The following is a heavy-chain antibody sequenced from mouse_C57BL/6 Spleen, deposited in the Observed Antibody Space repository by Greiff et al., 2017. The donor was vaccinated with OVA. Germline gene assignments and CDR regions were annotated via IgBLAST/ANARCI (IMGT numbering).Heavy chain of an antibody. CDR3: ARGGTTVVAVWYFDV. CDR2: IYPRDGST. CDR1: GYTFTSYD. D-gene: IGHD1-1*01. V-gene: IGHV1-85*01. Sequence: LEESGPELVKPGASVKLSCKASGYTFTSYDIHWVKQRPGQGLEWIGWIYPRDGSTKYNEKFKGKATLTVDTSSSTAYMELHSLTSEYSAVDFYARGGTTVVAVWYFDVWGTGTTVTVSS. J-gene: IGHJ1*03.